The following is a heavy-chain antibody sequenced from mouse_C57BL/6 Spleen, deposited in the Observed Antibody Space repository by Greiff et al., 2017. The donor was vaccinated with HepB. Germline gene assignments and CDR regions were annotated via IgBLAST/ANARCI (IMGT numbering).Heavy chain of an antibody. J-gene: IGHJ3*01. CDR2: ISDGGSYT. CDR3: ARDLSSEFAY. Sequence: EVKLVESGGGLVKPGGSLKLSCAASGFTFSSYAMSWVRQTPEKRLEWVATISDGGSYTYYPDNVKGRFTISRDNAKNNLYLQMSHLKSEDTAMYYCARDLSSEFAYWGQGTLVTVSA. CDR1: GFTFSSYA. V-gene: IGHV5-4*01. D-gene: IGHD1-1*01.